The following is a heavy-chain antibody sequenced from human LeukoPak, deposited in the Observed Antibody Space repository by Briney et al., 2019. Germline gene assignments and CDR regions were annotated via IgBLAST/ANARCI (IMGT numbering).Heavy chain of an antibody. Sequence: ASVRVSCKASGYTFTRYGISWVCQAPGQGLQWLGWISASNGNTNYAQKFRDRVTMSTDTSTGTAYLDVRSLTSDDTAVYSCARDHSNWNYAPDFWGQGTLVIVSS. J-gene: IGHJ4*02. D-gene: IGHD1-7*01. V-gene: IGHV1-18*01. CDR3: ARDHSNWNYAPDF. CDR2: ISASNGNT. CDR1: GYTFTRYG.